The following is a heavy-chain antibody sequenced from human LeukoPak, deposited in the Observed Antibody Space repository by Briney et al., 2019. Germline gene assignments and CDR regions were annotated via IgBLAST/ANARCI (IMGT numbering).Heavy chain of an antibody. CDR3: AKERRGSYWYFDY. CDR2: IRYDGSNK. Sequence: GGSLRLSCAASGFTFSSYGMHWVRQAPGKGLEWVAFIRYDGSNKYYADSVKGRFTISRDNSKNTLYLQMNSLRAEDTAVYYCAKERRGSYWYFDYWGQGTLVTVSS. CDR1: GFTFSSYG. D-gene: IGHD1-26*01. J-gene: IGHJ4*02. V-gene: IGHV3-30*02.